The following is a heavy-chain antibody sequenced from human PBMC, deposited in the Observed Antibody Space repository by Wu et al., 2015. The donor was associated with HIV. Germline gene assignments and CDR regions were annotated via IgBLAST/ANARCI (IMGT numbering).Heavy chain of an antibody. CDR1: GATFGTYG. CDR2: ITPMFGKP. V-gene: IGHV1-69*13. D-gene: IGHD1-26*01. Sequence: QVQLVQSGAEVKKPGSSVKVSCKASGATFGTYGFNWVRQAPGGGLEWMGRITPMFGKPNYAQKFLGRVTITADGSTNTAYMELTSLRSEDTAVYYCAKANRIVISGIDYYHQYGMDVWGQGTSVTV. CDR3: AKANRIVISGIDYYHQYGMDV. J-gene: IGHJ6*02.